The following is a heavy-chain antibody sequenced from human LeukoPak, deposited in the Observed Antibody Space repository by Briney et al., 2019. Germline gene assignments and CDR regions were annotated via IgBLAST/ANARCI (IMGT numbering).Heavy chain of an antibody. CDR1: GFTFSSYS. D-gene: IGHD2-8*01. CDR3: ARALMVSYMDV. CDR2: ISSSSSTI. J-gene: IGHJ6*03. V-gene: IGHV3-48*01. Sequence: GGSLRLSCAASGFTFSSYSMNWVRQAPGKGLEWVSYISSSSSTIYYADSVKGRFTISRDNAKNSLYLQMNSLRAEDTAVYYCARALMVSYMDVWGKGTTVTVSS.